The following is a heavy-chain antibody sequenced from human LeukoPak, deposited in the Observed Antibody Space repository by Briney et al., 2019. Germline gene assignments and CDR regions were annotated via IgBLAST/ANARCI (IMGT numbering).Heavy chain of an antibody. CDR2: ISSDGTTE. J-gene: IGHJ4*02. Sequence: GGSLRLSCAGSGFTFASYAVHWVRQAPGKRLEWVAFISSDGTTEHYRDSVKGRFTLSRDNSKTTVSLQMNSLGTEDTAVYYCARGRDSGSFLIDYWGQGTLVTVSS. V-gene: IGHV3-30-3*01. CDR3: ARGRDSGSFLIDY. CDR1: GFTFASYA. D-gene: IGHD3-10*01.